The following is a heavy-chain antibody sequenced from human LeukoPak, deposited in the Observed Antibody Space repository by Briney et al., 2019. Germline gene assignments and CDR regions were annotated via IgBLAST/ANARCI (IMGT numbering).Heavy chain of an antibody. V-gene: IGHV3-21*04. CDR2: ISSSSSYI. Sequence: GGSLRLSCAASGFTFSSHSMNWVRQAPGKGLEWVSSISSSSSYIYYADSVKGRFTISRDDSKNTLYLQMNSLRVEDTSVYYCAKGNLRGPPPNIDYWGQGTLVTVSS. CDR1: GFTFSSHS. CDR3: AKGNLRGPPPNIDY. J-gene: IGHJ4*02. D-gene: IGHD5/OR15-5a*01.